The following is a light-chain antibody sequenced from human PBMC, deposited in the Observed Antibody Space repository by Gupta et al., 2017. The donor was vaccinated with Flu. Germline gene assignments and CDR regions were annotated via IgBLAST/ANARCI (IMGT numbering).Light chain of an antibody. V-gene: IGKV3-15*01. CDR1: QSVSSN. CDR3: QQYNNWPPT. CDR2: DAS. Sequence: EIVKTQSPATLSVSPGERATLSCRASQSVSSNLAWYQQRPGQAPRLLIYDASTRATGIPARFSGSGSGTEFTLTISSLQSEDFAVYCCQQYNNWPPTFGGGTKVEIK. J-gene: IGKJ4*01.